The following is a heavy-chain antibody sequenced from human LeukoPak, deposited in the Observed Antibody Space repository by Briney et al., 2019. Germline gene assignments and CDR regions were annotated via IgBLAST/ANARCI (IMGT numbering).Heavy chain of an antibody. V-gene: IGHV3-15*01. D-gene: IGHD5-18*01. Sequence: GGSLRLSCAASGFTFNYAWMSWVRQAPGKGLEWVGRIKSKTDGETTDYAAPVKGSFTISREDSKNTLYLQMNSLKTEDTALYYCTTAPSGYAYMNGWHLDYWGQGALVTVSS. CDR1: GFTFNYAW. CDR2: IKSKTDGETT. CDR3: TTAPSGYAYMNGWHLDY. J-gene: IGHJ4*02.